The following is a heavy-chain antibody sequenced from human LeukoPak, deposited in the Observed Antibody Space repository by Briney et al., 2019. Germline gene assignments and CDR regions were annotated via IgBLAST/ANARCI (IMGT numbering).Heavy chain of an antibody. CDR1: GGTFSSYA. D-gene: IGHD4-17*01. CDR2: IIPILGIA. Sequence: SVKVSCKASGGTFSSYAISWVRQAPGQGLEWMGRIIPILGIANYAQKFQGRVTITADKSTSTAYMELSSLRAEDTAVYYCAKDRRYGDYRDAFDIWGQGTMVTVSS. CDR3: AKDRRYGDYRDAFDI. V-gene: IGHV1-69*04. J-gene: IGHJ3*02.